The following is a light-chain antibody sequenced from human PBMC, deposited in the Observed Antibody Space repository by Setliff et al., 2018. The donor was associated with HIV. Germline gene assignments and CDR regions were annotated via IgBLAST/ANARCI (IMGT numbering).Light chain of an antibody. V-gene: IGLV2-23*02. J-gene: IGLJ1*01. Sequence: QSVLTQPASVSGSPGQSITISCTGTSSDVGSYNLVSWYQQHPGKAPKLMIYDVSKRPSGVPDRFSGSKSGNTASLTISGLQAEDEADYYCCSYAGSNNYVFGTGTKVTVL. CDR2: DVS. CDR1: SSDVGSYNL. CDR3: CSYAGSNNYV.